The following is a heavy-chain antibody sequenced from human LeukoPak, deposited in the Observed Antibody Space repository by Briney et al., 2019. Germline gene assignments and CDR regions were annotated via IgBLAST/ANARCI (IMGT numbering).Heavy chain of an antibody. CDR1: GFTVSSNY. V-gene: IGHV3-53*01. Sequence: GGSLRLSCAASGFTVSSNYMNWVRQAPGKGLECVSLIYSGSSTNYADSVKGRFTISRDSSKNTLYLQMNSLRVEDTAVYYCAKGPRPGSSGYPNLDHWGQGTLVTVSS. CDR3: AKGPRPGSSGYPNLDH. D-gene: IGHD3-22*01. CDR2: IYSGSST. J-gene: IGHJ4*02.